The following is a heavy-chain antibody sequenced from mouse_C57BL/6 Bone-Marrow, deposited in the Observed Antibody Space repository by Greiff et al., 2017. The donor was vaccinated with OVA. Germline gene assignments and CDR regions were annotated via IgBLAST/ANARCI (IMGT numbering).Heavy chain of an antibody. D-gene: IGHD1-1*01. CDR2: IRNKPNGSTT. CDR1: GFTFTNYY. J-gene: IGHJ2*01. CDR3: ARYKGRVAVDYFDY. Sequence: EVQLQESGGGLVQPGDSLSLSCAASGFTFTNYYMSWVRQPPGKALEWLAFIRNKPNGSTTEYSASVKGRFTISRDNSQSSLYLQMHALRAEDSATYYCARYKGRVAVDYFDYWGQGTALTVSS. V-gene: IGHV7-3*01.